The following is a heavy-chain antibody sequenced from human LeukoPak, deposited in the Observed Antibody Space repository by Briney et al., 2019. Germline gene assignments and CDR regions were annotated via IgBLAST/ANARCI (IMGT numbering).Heavy chain of an antibody. CDR3: ARDETHFYGSGSSNWFDP. J-gene: IGHJ5*02. D-gene: IGHD3-10*01. CDR2: IYYSGTT. CDR1: GGSMSNIYY. Sequence: SETLSLTCNVSGGSMSNIYYWSWIRQPPGKGLEWIGYIYYSGTTIYNPSLKSRLTISLDTSKNQFSLNLSSVTAADTAVYYCARDETHFYGSGSSNWFDPWGQGILVTVSS. V-gene: IGHV4-59*12.